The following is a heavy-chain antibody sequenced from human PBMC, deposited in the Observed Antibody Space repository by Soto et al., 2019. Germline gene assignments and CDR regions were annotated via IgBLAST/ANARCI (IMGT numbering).Heavy chain of an antibody. J-gene: IGHJ1*01. V-gene: IGHV4-59*01. CDR2: IYFNGGT. CDR1: GASLSPYY. Sequence: PSETLSLTCTISGASLSPYYWSWIRQPPGKALEWIGYIYFNGGTSYNPSLRSRVTVSVDTSKNQFSPKLNSVIAADTAVYYCARGGAAGYESFHHWGQGTPVTVSS. CDR3: ARGGAAGYESFHH. D-gene: IGHD6-13*01.